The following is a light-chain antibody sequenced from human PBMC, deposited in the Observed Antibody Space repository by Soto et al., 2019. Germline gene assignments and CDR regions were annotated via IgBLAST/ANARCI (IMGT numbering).Light chain of an antibody. Sequence: EIVLTQSPGTLSLSPGDRATLSCRASQSVGSNYLVWYQQKPGQAPRLLIYGASARATGIPDRFSGSGSGTDFTLTISSLEPEDFAVYHCQQYDSSPYTFGQGTKLEIK. CDR3: QQYDSSPYT. V-gene: IGKV3-20*01. CDR2: GAS. CDR1: QSVGSNY. J-gene: IGKJ2*01.